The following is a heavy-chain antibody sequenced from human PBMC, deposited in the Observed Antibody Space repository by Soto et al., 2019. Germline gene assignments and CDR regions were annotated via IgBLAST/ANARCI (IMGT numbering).Heavy chain of an antibody. J-gene: IGHJ5*02. CDR1: GFSLITSGVG. Sequence: QITLKESGPTLVKPTQTLTLTCTISGFSLITSGVGVGWIRQPPGKALEWLALIYWDDDKRYSPSLKSRLTITQDTSKNQVVLTLTNMDPVDTATYYCAHIVTGCFTWGRGALVTVSS. D-gene: IGHD3-16*01. CDR3: AHIVTGCFT. CDR2: IYWDDDK. V-gene: IGHV2-5*02.